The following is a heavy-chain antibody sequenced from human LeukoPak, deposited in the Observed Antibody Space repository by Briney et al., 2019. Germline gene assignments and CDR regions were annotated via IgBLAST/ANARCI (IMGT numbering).Heavy chain of an antibody. CDR2: ISSSGRLM. CDR3: ARDTNNGLDV. CDR1: GFTFSDYY. V-gene: IGHV3-11*01. J-gene: IGHJ6*02. D-gene: IGHD1-14*01. Sequence: GGSLRLSCAASGFTFSDYYINWIRQAPGKGLEWVSHISSSGRLMQYADSVKGRFTITRDNAQNFMSLQMNSLKPEDTAVYYCARDTNNGLDVWGRGTTVTVSS.